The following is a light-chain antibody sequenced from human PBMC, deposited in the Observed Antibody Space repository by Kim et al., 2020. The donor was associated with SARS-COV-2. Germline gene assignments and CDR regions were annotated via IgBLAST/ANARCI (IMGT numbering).Light chain of an antibody. CDR1: SSNIGTNS. Sequence: QSVLTQPPSASGTPGQNVTISCSGSSSNIGTNSVNWYQQLPGAAPKLVIYNSNQRPSGVPDRFSGSKSGTSASLAISGLQSEDGSHYHCSTWDDTLNGLLFGGGTKLTVL. J-gene: IGLJ3*02. V-gene: IGLV1-44*01. CDR2: NSN. CDR3: STWDDTLNGLL.